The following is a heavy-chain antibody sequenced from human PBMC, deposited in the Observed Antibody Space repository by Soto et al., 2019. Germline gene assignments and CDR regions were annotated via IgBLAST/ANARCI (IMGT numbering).Heavy chain of an antibody. CDR2: IYYSGST. V-gene: IGHV4-59*01. CDR1: GGSISSYY. D-gene: IGHD3-9*01. Sequence: QVQLQESGPGLVKPSETLSLTCTVSGGSISSYYWSWIRQPPGTGLEWIGYIYYSGSTNYKPSLKSRVTIPVNTSKNHFSLKLSSVTAADTAVYYCAREKTGYSAYYYHYGMDVWGQGTTVTVSS. J-gene: IGHJ6*02. CDR3: AREKTGYSAYYYHYGMDV.